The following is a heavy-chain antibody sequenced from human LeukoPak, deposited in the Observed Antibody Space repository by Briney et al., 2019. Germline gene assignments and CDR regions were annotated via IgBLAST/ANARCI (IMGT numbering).Heavy chain of an antibody. V-gene: IGHV1-8*01. CDR2: MNPNSGNT. CDR1: GYTFTSYD. J-gene: IGHJ5*02. D-gene: IGHD3-16*02. Sequence: ASVKVSCKASGYTFTSYDIHWVRQATGQGLEWMGWMNPNSGNTGYAQKFQGRVTMTRNTSISTAYMELSSLRSEDTAVYYCARGLPGYYDYVWGSYRYNWFDPWGQGTLVTVSS. CDR3: ARGLPGYYDYVWGSYRYNWFDP.